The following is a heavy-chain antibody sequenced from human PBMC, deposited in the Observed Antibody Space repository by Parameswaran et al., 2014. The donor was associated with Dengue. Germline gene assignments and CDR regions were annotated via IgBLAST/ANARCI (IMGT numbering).Heavy chain of an antibody. CDR3: ARESDSSGYYYYYYYGMDV. D-gene: IGHD3-22*01. Sequence: SWVRQAPGQGLEWMGWISAYNGNTNYAQKLQGRVTMTTDTSTSTAYMELRSLRSDDTAVYYCARESDSSGYYYYYYYGMDVWAKDHGHRLL. CDR2: ISAYNGNT. J-gene: IGHJ6*04. V-gene: IGHV1-18*01.